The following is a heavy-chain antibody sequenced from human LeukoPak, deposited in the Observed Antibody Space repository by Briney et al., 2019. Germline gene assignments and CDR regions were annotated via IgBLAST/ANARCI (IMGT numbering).Heavy chain of an antibody. D-gene: IGHD1-7*01. J-gene: IGHJ5*02. CDR1: GFAFSSYS. Sequence: GGSLRLSCAASGFAFSSYSMNWVRQAPGKGLEWVSSISSSSSYIYYADSVKGRFTISRDNAKNSLYLQMNSLRAADTAGYYLSKKELLATVDFPPMDPWGQGTLVTVSS. V-gene: IGHV3-21*01. CDR2: ISSSSSYI. CDR3: SKKELLATVDFPPMDP.